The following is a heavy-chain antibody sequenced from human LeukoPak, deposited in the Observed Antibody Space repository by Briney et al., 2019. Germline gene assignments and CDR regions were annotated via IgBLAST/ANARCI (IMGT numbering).Heavy chain of an antibody. D-gene: IGHD2-15*01. CDR1: GYTFTGYY. CDR2: INPNSGGT. V-gene: IGHV1-2*02. Sequence: GASVKVSCKASGYTFTGYYMHWVRQAPGQGLEWMRWINPNSGGTNYAQKFQGRVTMTRDTSISTAYMELSRLRSDDTAVYYCARGYCSGASCYSVENWFDPWGPGTLVTVSS. J-gene: IGHJ5*02. CDR3: ARGYCSGASCYSVENWFDP.